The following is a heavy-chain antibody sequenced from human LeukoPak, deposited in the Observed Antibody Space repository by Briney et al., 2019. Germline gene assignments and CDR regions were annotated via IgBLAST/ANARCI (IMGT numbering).Heavy chain of an antibody. J-gene: IGHJ6*02. Sequence: PGRSLRLSCAASGFTFSSYGMHWVRQAPGKGPEWVAVISYDGSNKYYADSVKGRFTISRDNSKNTLYLQMNSLRAEDTAVYYCAKDRIYGSGSYYNVGYYYYGMDVWGQGTTVTVSS. V-gene: IGHV3-30*18. CDR3: AKDRIYGSGSYYNVGYYYYGMDV. CDR1: GFTFSSYG. D-gene: IGHD3-10*01. CDR2: ISYDGSNK.